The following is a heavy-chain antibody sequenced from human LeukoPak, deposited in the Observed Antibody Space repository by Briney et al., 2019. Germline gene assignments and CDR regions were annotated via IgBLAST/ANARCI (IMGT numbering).Heavy chain of an antibody. CDR1: GFTFSSYG. V-gene: IGHV3-23*01. CDR2: ISGSGGST. CDR3: AKDSPKRKWEL. D-gene: IGHD1-26*01. J-gene: IGHJ4*02. Sequence: GGTLRLSCAASGFTFSSYGMSWVRQAPGKGLEWVSAISGSGGSTYYADSVKGRFTISRDNSKNTLYLQMNSLRAEDTAVYYCAKDSPKRKWELWGQGTLVTVSS.